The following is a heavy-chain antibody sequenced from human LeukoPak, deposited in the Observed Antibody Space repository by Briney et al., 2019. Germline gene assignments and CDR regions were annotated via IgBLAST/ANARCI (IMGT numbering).Heavy chain of an antibody. V-gene: IGHV3-33*06. J-gene: IGHJ4*02. D-gene: IGHD1-26*01. CDR2: IWYDRSKK. Sequence: GGSLRLSCAASGFTFSSYGIHWARQAPGKGLEWVAVIWYDRSKKYYADSVKGRFTISRDNSKNTVDLQMDSLRAEDTAVYYCAKGQYTGTSFFDYWGQGTLVTVSS. CDR3: AKGQYTGTSFFDY. CDR1: GFTFSSYG.